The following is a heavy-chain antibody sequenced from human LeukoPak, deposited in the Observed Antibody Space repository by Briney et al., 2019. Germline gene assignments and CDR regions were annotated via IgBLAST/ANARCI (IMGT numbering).Heavy chain of an antibody. V-gene: IGHV3-7*01. CDR1: GFSFSSYW. J-gene: IGHJ4*02. Sequence: PGGSLRLSCAASGFSFSSYWMSWVRHAPGKGLEWVANIKQDGSEKYYVDSVKGRFTISRDNAKNSLDLQMNSLRAEDTAVYYCVRDWERWLQLGYWGQGTLVTVSS. CDR2: IKQDGSEK. CDR3: VRDWERWLQLGY. D-gene: IGHD5-24*01.